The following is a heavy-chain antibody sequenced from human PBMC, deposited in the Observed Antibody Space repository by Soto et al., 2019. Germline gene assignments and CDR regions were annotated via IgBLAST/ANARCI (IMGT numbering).Heavy chain of an antibody. CDR1: GFTFDDYA. J-gene: IGHJ6*02. CDR2: ISWNSGSI. D-gene: IGHD1-26*01. Sequence: DVQLVESGGGLVQPGRSLRLSCAASGFTFDDYAMHWVRQAPGKGLEWVSGISWNSGSIGYADSVKGRFTISRDNAKNXRYLQMNSLRAEDTALYYCTKDTGAGYVGYYGMDVWGHGTTVIVSS. CDR3: TKDTGAGYVGYYGMDV. V-gene: IGHV3-9*01.